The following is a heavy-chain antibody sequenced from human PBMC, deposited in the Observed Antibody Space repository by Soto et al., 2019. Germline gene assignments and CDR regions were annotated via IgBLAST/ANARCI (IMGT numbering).Heavy chain of an antibody. J-gene: IGHJ6*02. Sequence: QVQLVQSGAEVKKPGAAVKVSCKASGYRFETYAMTWVRQAPGPGLEWMGWISAYSVDTYSAQKFQDRLTMTKDTSTGTAYMELRSLTSGDTAVYYCARGHGAIRGALDVWGQGTTVTVSS. CDR3: ARGHGAIRGALDV. CDR2: ISAYSVDT. V-gene: IGHV1-18*01. D-gene: IGHD1-26*01. CDR1: GYRFETYA.